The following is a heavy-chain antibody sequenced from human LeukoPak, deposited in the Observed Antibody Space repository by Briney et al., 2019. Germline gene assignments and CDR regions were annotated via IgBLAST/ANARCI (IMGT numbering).Heavy chain of an antibody. CDR3: ASHRKDKWLRLPFDL. V-gene: IGHV3-23*01. CDR2: ISGDGRST. J-gene: IGHJ4*02. Sequence: QTGGSLRLSCAASGFTFSSYPMTWVRQAPGKGLEWVSTISGDGRSTYYADSVKGRFTISRDNSKSTLYLQMNSLRAEDTAVYHCASHRKDKWLRLPFDLWGQGTLVTVSS. D-gene: IGHD5-12*01. CDR1: GFTFSSYP.